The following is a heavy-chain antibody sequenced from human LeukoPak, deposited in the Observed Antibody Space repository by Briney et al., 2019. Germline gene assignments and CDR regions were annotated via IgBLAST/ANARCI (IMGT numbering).Heavy chain of an antibody. J-gene: IGHJ4*02. CDR3: ARGEYDSSGYYSYLGY. CDR1: EFSVGSNY. D-gene: IGHD3-22*01. CDR2: IYSGGST. Sequence: GGSLRLSCAASEFSVGSNYMTWVRQAPGKGLEWVSLIYSGGSTYYADSVKGRFTISRDNSKNTLYLQMNSLRAEDTAVYYCARGEYDSSGYYSYLGYWGQGTLVTVSS. V-gene: IGHV3-66*01.